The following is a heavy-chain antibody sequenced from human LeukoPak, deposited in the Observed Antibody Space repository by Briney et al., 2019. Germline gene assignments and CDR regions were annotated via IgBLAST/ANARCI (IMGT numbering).Heavy chain of an antibody. CDR3: AKHRGGYAKGSFWFDP. V-gene: IGHV3-33*06. CDR1: GFTFSSYG. D-gene: IGHD5-12*01. J-gene: IGHJ5*02. Sequence: GGSLRLSCAASGFTFSSYGMHWVRQAPGKGLEWVAVIWYDGSNKYYADSVKGRFTISRDNSKNTLYLQMNSLRAEDTAVYYCAKHRGGYAKGSFWFDPWGQGTLVTVSS. CDR2: IWYDGSNK.